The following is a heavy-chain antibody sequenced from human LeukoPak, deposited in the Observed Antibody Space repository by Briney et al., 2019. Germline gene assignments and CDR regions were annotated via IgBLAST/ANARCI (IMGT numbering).Heavy chain of an antibody. CDR2: ISGYNGNT. J-gene: IGHJ4*02. CDR1: GYTFTSYG. CDR3: ARDLKMGYSSGRYSWGTGSSNDY. D-gene: IGHD6-19*01. V-gene: IGHV1-18*01. Sequence: ASVKVSCKASGYTFTSYGISWVRQAPGKGLEWMGWISGYNGNTNYAQKLQGRVTVTTDTSTSTVYMELRSLRSDDTAVYYCARDLKMGYSSGRYSWGTGSSNDYWGQGTLVTVSS.